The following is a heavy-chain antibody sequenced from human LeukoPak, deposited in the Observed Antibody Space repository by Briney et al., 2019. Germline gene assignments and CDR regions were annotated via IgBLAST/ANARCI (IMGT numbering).Heavy chain of an antibody. J-gene: IGHJ4*02. D-gene: IGHD2/OR15-2a*01. CDR1: GYTFTNYG. CDR2: NNTRSGDA. V-gene: IGHV1-18*01. CDR3: ARDTDFSIDY. Sequence: ASVKVSCKASGYTFTNYGIAWVRQAPGQGLEWMGWNNTRSGDAQLAHSLQARVTMTTDTSTSTASMELGSLGSDDTAVYYCARDTDFSIDYWGQGSLVTVSS.